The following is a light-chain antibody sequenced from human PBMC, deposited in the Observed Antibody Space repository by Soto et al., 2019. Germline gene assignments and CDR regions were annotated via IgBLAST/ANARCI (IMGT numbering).Light chain of an antibody. CDR3: SSYTSTTTVL. J-gene: IGLJ2*01. CDR2: EVT. V-gene: IGLV2-14*03. CDR1: SSDVGAYNY. Sequence: QSALTQPASVSGSPGQSITLSCTGTSSDVGAYNYVSWYQQHPDKAPQLIIYEVTNRPSGASYRFSGSKSGNTASLTISGLQAEDEADYYCSSYTSTTTVLFGGGTKLTVL.